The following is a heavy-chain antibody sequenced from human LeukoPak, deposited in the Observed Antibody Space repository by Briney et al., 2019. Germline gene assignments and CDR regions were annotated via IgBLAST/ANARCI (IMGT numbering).Heavy chain of an antibody. V-gene: IGHV3-33*01. D-gene: IGHD1-26*01. CDR3: ARAGSGSHPKELGAFDI. CDR2: IWLDGSNK. CDR1: GFTFSSHG. J-gene: IGHJ3*02. Sequence: GGSLRLSCAASGFTFSSHGMHWVRQAPGKGLEWVAVIWLDGSNKYYADSVKGRFTISRDNSKNTLSLQMNSLRAEDTAVYYCARAGSGSHPKELGAFDIWGQGTMVTVSS.